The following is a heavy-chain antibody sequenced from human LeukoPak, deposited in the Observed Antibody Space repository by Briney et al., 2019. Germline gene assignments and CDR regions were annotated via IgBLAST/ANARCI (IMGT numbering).Heavy chain of an antibody. CDR1: GYIFTSYY. Sequence: ASVKVSCKASGYIFTSYYMQWVRQAPGQGLEWMGIINPSGGSTNYAQKFQGRVTMTRDTSTSTVYMELSSLRSEDTAVYYCGREPPSQRTVVDTPTWGQGTQVTVSS. J-gene: IGHJ5*02. CDR3: GREPPSQRTVVDTPT. D-gene: IGHD5-18*01. CDR2: INPSGGST. V-gene: IGHV1-46*01.